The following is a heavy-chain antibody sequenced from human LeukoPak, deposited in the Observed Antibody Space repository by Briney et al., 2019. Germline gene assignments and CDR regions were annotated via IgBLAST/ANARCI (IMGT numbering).Heavy chain of an antibody. CDR2: MNPNSGNT. D-gene: IGHD6-6*01. J-gene: IGHJ6*03. CDR1: GYTFTSYD. CDR3: ARGVIAARLCYYYYYYMDV. V-gene: IGHV1-8*03. Sequence: GASVKVSCKASGYTFTSYDINWVRQATGQGLEWMGWMNPNSGNTGYAQKFQGRVTITRNTSISTAYMELCSLRSEDTAVYYCARGVIAARLCYYYYYYMDVWGKGTTVTVSS.